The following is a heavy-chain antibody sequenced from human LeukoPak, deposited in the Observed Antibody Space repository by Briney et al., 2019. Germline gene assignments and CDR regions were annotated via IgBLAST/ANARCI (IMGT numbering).Heavy chain of an antibody. CDR2: IYYSGGT. D-gene: IGHD3-22*01. CDR1: GGSISSSSYY. J-gene: IGHJ4*02. CDR3: ASKQPTYYYDSSGYYYALDFDY. V-gene: IGHV4-39*07. Sequence: SETLSLTCTGSGGSISSSSYYWGWIRPPPRKGLGWVGGIYYSGGTYYNPSLKSRVTISVDTSKNQFSLKLSSVTAADTAVYYCASKQPTYYYDSSGYYYALDFDYWGQGTLVTVSS.